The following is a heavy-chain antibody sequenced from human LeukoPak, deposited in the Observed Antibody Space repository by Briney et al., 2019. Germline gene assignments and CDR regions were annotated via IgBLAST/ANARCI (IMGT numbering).Heavy chain of an antibody. J-gene: IGHJ4*02. CDR2: IYSGGST. CDR3: AQGASDWGYYFDY. Sequence: GGSLRLSCAASGFTVSSNYKSWVRQAPGKGLEWVSVIYSGGSTYYADSVKGRFTISRDNSKNTLYLQMNSLRAEDTAVYYCAQGASDWGYYFDYWGQGTLVTVSS. D-gene: IGHD7-27*01. CDR1: GFTVSSNY. V-gene: IGHV3-53*01.